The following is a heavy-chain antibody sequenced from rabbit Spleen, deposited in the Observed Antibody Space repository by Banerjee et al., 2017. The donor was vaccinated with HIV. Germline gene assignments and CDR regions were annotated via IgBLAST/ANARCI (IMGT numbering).Heavy chain of an antibody. D-gene: IGHD6-1*01. CDR3: ARGEHFSVGFSAFAIYLDL. V-gene: IGHV1S45*01. Sequence: QEQLVESGGGLVQPGGSLKVSCKASGFSFSSSYYMCWVRQAPGKGPEWIACIYTGGSGSTYYTTWAKGRFTISKNSSTTVTLQMTSLTAADTATYFCARGEHFSVGFSAFAIYLDLWGPGTLVTVS. CDR2: IYTGGSGST. CDR1: GFSFSSSYY. J-gene: IGHJ6*01.